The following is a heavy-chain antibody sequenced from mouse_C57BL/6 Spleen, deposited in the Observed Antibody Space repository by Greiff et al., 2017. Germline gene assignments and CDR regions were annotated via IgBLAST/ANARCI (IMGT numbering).Heavy chain of an antibody. CDR3: ARRGDYFDY. CDR2: ISSGGSYT. J-gene: IGHJ2*01. CDR1: GFTFSSYG. V-gene: IGHV5-6*02. Sequence: EVMLVESGGDLVKPGGSLKLSCAASGFTFSSYGMSWVRQTPDKRLEWVATISSGGSYTYYPDSVKGRFTISRDNAKNTLYLQMSSLKSEDTAMYCCARRGDYFDYWGHGTTLTVSS.